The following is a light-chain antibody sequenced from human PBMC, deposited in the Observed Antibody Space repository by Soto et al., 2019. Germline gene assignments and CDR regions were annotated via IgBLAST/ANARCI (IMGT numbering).Light chain of an antibody. J-gene: IGKJ2*01. CDR2: GAS. CDR3: QQYHKCPPQYT. V-gene: IGKV3-15*01. CDR1: ESIRSG. Sequence: EIVMTQSPATLSVSPGERATLSCRASESIRSGLAWYQQKPGQAPRLLIYGASTRATDIPARISGSGSGTVFTLTISSLQSEDFAVYYCQQYHKCPPQYTFGQGTKLEIK.